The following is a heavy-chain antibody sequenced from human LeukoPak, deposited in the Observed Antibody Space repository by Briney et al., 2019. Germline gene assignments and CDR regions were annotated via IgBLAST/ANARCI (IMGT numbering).Heavy chain of an antibody. CDR1: GGTFISYA. Sequence: GASVKVSCKASGGTFISYAISWVRQAPGQGLEWMGWISAYDGNTNYARKFQGRVTMTTDTSTNTAYMELRSLRSDDTAVYYCASGEYSSSWYSHYWGQGTLVTVSS. J-gene: IGHJ4*02. CDR3: ASGEYSSSWYSHY. D-gene: IGHD6-13*01. V-gene: IGHV1-18*01. CDR2: ISAYDGNT.